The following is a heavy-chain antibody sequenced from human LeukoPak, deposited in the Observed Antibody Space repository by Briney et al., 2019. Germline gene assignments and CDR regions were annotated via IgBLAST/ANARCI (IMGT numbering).Heavy chain of an antibody. CDR2: IDNSGGT. Sequence: PSETLSLTCNVSGGSISAYYWSWIRQPPGKGLEWIGYIDNSGGTNYNPSLKGRVTISVDTSKNQFSLKLRSVTAADTAVYYCASFSSGWYLGYWGQGTLVTVSS. CDR3: ASFSSGWYLGY. V-gene: IGHV4-59*08. CDR1: GGSISAYY. D-gene: IGHD6-19*01. J-gene: IGHJ4*02.